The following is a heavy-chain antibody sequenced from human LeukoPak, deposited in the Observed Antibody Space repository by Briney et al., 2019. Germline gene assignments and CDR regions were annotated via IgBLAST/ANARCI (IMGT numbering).Heavy chain of an antibody. CDR3: ARFRGAITGTAFDY. V-gene: IGHV4-34*01. D-gene: IGHD1-20*01. CDR2: INHSGST. Sequence: SETLSLTCAVYGGSFSGYYWSWIRQPPGKGLEWIGEINHSGSTNYNPSLKSRVTISEDTSKNQFSLKLSSVTAADTAVYYCARFRGAITGTAFDYWGQGTLVTVSS. J-gene: IGHJ4*02. CDR1: GGSFSGYY.